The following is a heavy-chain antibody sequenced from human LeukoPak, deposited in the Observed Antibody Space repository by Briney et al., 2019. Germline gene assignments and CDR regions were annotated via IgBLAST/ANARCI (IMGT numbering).Heavy chain of an antibody. CDR2: IYSSGGT. D-gene: IGHD3-22*01. V-gene: IGHV4-4*07. CDR3: ARTPIYYFDNSGYYN. CDR1: GGSISSYY. J-gene: IGHJ4*02. Sequence: SETLSLTCTVSGGSISSYYWSWIRQPAGKGLEWIGLIYSSGGTSYNPSLKSRVTMSVDTSKKQFSLRLSSVTAADTAVYYCARTPIYYFDNSGYYNWEQGTLVTVSS.